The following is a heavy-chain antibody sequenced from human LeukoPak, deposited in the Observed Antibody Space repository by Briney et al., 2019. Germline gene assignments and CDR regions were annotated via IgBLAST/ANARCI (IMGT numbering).Heavy chain of an antibody. CDR3: ARDSAAVAVAFDY. CDR2: ISRSGSTI. CDR1: GFTFSNYG. Sequence: GRALRLSCAASGFTFSNYGMNWVRQAPGKGLEWVSYISRSGSTIYYADSVKGRFTISRDNAKNSLYLQMNSLRAEDTAFYYCARDSAAVAVAFDYWGQGTLVTVSS. D-gene: IGHD6-19*01. J-gene: IGHJ4*02. V-gene: IGHV3-48*04.